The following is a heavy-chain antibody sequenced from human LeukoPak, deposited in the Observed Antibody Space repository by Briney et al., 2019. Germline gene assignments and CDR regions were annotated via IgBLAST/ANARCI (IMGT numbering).Heavy chain of an antibody. D-gene: IGHD1-1*01. Sequence: SETLSLTCTVSGDSISSGDYYWSWLRQPAGTGLEWIGRISSSGSTNYNPSLKSRVTISVDTSKNQFSLKLSSVTAADTAVYYCARGGLERDYYYYYMDVWGKGTTVTVSS. CDR2: ISSSGST. V-gene: IGHV4-61*02. CDR3: ARGGLERDYYYYYMDV. J-gene: IGHJ6*03. CDR1: GDSISSGDYY.